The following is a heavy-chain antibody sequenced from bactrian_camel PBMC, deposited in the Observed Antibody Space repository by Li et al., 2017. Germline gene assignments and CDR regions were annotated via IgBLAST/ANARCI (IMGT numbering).Heavy chain of an antibody. CDR1: GATYMRWC. J-gene: IGHJ4*01. D-gene: IGHD5*01. CDR3: AVDTSRRVAYPTYTCAYDD. CDR2: IDSDGST. V-gene: IGHV3S68*01. Sequence: HVQLVESGGGSVQVGGSLRLSCKMSGATYMRWCMGWFRQAPGKEREGLASIDSDGSTMYADSVKGRFSISQDNSKNSLWLDMSALQPEDSATYYCAVDTSRRVAYPTYTCAYDDWGQGTQVTVS.